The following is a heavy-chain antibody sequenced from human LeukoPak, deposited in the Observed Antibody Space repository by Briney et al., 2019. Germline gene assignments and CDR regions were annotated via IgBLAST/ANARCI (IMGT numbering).Heavy chain of an antibody. V-gene: IGHV6-1*01. D-gene: IGHD3-16*02. CDR1: GESVSSNNAA. Sequence: SQTLSLTCAISGESVSSNNAAWTWIRQSPSRGLEWLGRTYCRSKWFNDYAVSVKSRITINPDTSKNQFFLQLNSVTPKDTAVYYCAREYLGGYLIYWGQGTLVTVSS. CDR3: AREYLGGYLIY. CDR2: TYCRSKWFN. J-gene: IGHJ4*02.